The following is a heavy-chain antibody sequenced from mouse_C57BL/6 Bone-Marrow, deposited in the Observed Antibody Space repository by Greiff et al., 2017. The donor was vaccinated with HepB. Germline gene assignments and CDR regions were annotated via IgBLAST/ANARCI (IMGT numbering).Heavy chain of an antibody. CDR2: IWSGGST. CDR1: GFSLTSYG. Sequence: VKLVESGPGLVQPSQSLSITCTVSGFSLTSYGVHWVRQSPGKGLEWLGEIWSGGSTDYNAAFISRLSISKDNSKSQVFFKMNSLQADDTAIYYCARGYGSSLFAYWGQGTLVTVSA. CDR3: ARGYGSSLFAY. V-gene: IGHV2-2*01. D-gene: IGHD1-1*01. J-gene: IGHJ3*01.